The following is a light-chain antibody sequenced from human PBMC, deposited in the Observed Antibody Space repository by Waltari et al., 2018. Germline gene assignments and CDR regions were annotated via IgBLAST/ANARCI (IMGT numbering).Light chain of an antibody. CDR3: QQYDNLPPEFT. J-gene: IGKJ4*01. CDR2: DAS. CDR1: HDTDNF. Sequence: DIQMTQSPSSLSASVGDRVTITCQASHDTDNFLNWYQQKTGKPPQLLIYDASTLETGVPPRFSGSGSGTHFTLTISSLQPEDIASYYCQQYDNLPPEFTFGGGTKVQI. V-gene: IGKV1-33*01.